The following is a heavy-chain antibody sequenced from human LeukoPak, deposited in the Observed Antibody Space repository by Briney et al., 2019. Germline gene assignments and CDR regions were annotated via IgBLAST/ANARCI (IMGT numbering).Heavy chain of an antibody. CDR2: AGTATDT. J-gene: IGHJ4*02. D-gene: IGHD3-16*01. V-gene: IGHV3-23*01. Sequence: PGGSLRLSCAASGFTFSNFAMSWFRQAPGRGLEWVSAAGTATDTSYADSVKGRFTISRDNSRNTLYLQMNSLGAEDPAVYYCAKEGSRRRFDFDSWGRGTLVTVSS. CDR3: AKEGSRRRFDFDS. CDR1: GFTFSNFA.